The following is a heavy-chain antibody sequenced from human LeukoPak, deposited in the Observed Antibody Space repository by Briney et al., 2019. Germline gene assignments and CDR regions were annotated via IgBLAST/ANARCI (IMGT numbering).Heavy chain of an antibody. J-gene: IGHJ4*02. Sequence: GGSLRLSCAASGFTVSDFYMSWIRQAPGKGLEWISYFSRSGTSIFYADSVKGRFTISRDNSKNTLYLQMNSLRAEDTAVYYCAKPPPYYYDSSGPFDYWGQGTLVTVSS. CDR3: AKPPPYYYDSSGPFDY. CDR1: GFTVSDFY. D-gene: IGHD3-22*01. V-gene: IGHV3-11*04. CDR2: FSRSGTSI.